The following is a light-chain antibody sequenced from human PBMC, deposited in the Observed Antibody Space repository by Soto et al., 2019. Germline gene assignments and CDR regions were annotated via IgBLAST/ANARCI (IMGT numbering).Light chain of an antibody. CDR1: SSDVGAYNY. CDR2: EVS. V-gene: IGLV2-14*01. CDR3: SSYADSDTLYV. Sequence: QSALTQPASVSGSPGQSITSSCTGTSSDVGAYNYVSWYQQHPGKAPKLLIFEVSSRPSGVSNRFSGSKSGSTASLTISGLQAEDEADYYCSSYADSDTLYVFGTGTKVTVX. J-gene: IGLJ1*01.